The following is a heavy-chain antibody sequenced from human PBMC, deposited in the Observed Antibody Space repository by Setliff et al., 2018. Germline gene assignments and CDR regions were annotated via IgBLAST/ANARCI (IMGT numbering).Heavy chain of an antibody. CDR1: GFSFSGSA. J-gene: IGHJ3*02. D-gene: IGHD5-18*01. CDR2: IRGRTDNYAT. V-gene: IGHV3-73*01. Sequence: GGSLSLSCAASGFSFSGSAVYWVRQASVKGLEWIGRIRGRTDNYATAYAASVRGRFTISRDDSKNTAYLQMNSLKTEDTAVYYCTFARDGYDVFDIWGQETMVTVSS. CDR3: TFARDGYDVFDI.